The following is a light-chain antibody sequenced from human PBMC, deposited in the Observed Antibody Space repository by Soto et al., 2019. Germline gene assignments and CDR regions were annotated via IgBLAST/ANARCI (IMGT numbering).Light chain of an antibody. CDR2: DAS. Sequence: IQMTQSPPTLSASVGDRVALTCRASQTISTWIAWYQQKPGKAPKLPIHDASTLQSGVASRFSGSGSGTEFTLIISGLQPDDSATYYCQQYTNTNNPWMFGQGTKVDIK. CDR1: QTISTW. CDR3: QQYTNTNNPWM. J-gene: IGKJ1*01. V-gene: IGKV1-5*01.